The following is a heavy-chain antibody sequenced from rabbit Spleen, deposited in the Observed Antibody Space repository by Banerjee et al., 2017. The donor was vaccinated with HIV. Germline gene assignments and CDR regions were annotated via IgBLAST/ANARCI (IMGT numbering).Heavy chain of an antibody. CDR2: INTATGKA. J-gene: IGHJ3*01. Sequence: EQLEESGGDLVKPEGSLTLTCTASGFSFSGRDVMCWVRQAPGKGLEWIACINTATGKAVYATWAKGRFTISETSSTTVTLQMTSLTAADTATYFCVRGYDDYGDYTRLDLWGQGTLVHRL. V-gene: IGHV1S45*01. CDR1: GFSFSGRDV. D-gene: IGHD2-1*01. CDR3: VRGYDDYGDYTRLDL.